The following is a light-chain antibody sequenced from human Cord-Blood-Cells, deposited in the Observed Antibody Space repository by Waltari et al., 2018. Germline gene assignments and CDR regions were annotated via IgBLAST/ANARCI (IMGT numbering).Light chain of an antibody. CDR3: QAWDSSTVV. CDR1: KLGDKY. V-gene: IGLV3-1*01. J-gene: IGLJ2*01. CDR2: HDS. Sequence: YELTQPPSVSVSPGQTASITCSGDKLGDKYACWYQQKPGQSPVLVIYHDSKRPPGIRERFSGSNSGNTATLTISGTQAMDEADYYCQAWDSSTVVFGGGTKLTVL.